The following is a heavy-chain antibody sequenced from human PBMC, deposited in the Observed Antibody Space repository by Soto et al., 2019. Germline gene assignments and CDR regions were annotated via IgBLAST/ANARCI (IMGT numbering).Heavy chain of an antibody. D-gene: IGHD1-26*01. CDR1: GFTFDDYA. CDR2: ISWNSGSI. Sequence: SLRLSCAASGFTFDDYAMHWVRQAPGKGLEWVSGISWNSGSIGYADSVKGRFTISRDNAKNSLYLQMNSLRAEDTALYYCAKDIVGATTSDYWGQGTLVTVSS. V-gene: IGHV3-9*01. CDR3: AKDIVGATTSDY. J-gene: IGHJ4*02.